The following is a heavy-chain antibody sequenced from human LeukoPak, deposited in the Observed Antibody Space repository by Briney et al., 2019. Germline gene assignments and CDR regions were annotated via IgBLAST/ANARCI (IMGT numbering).Heavy chain of an antibody. CDR3: ARDSIVVVPAAISYYYGMDV. D-gene: IGHD2-2*02. CDR1: GFTFSSYA. J-gene: IGHJ6*02. Sequence: GGSLRLSCAASGFTFSSYAMHWVRQAPGKGLEWVAVISYDGSNKYYADSVKGRFTISRDNSKNTLYLQMNSLRAEDTAVYYCARDSIVVVPAAISYYYGMDVWAKGPRSPSP. CDR2: ISYDGSNK. V-gene: IGHV3-30*04.